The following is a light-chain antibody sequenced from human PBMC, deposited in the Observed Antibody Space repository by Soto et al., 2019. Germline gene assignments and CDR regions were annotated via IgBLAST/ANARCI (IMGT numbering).Light chain of an antibody. CDR3: QQFGNSRLT. Sequence: EIVLTQSPGTLSLSPGERASLSCRASQTVNSNFLTWYQQKPGQAPRLLIYGASSRAPGIPDRFSGSGSGTDFTLTISRLEPEDLAVYYCQQFGNSRLTFGGGTKVEIK. CDR2: GAS. J-gene: IGKJ4*01. CDR1: QTVNSNF. V-gene: IGKV3-20*01.